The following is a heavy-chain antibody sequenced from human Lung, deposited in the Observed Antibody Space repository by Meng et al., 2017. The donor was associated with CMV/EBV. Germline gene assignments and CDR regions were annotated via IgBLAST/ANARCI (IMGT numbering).Heavy chain of an antibody. CDR3: AHSRPGGQLNYFFDY. J-gene: IGHJ4*02. CDR1: GFSLSTTGVA. CDR2: IYWNGDR. D-gene: IGHD1-1*01. V-gene: IGHV2-5*01. Sequence: SGPXLVKPTQTLTLTCSFSGFSLSTTGVAVAWTRQPPGKALEWLALIYWNGDRRDSPSLKSRLTITKDTSKNQVVLTMTDMDPVDTATYFCAHSRPGGQLNYFFDYWGQGTLVTVSS.